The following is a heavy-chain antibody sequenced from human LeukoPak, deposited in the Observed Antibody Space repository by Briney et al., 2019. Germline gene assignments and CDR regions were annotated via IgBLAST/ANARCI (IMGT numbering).Heavy chain of an antibody. V-gene: IGHV4-38-2*01. J-gene: IGHJ4*02. CDR1: GYSISSGYY. CDR2: MYHSGDT. CDR3: ARQGSCSGGTCYRYFDY. D-gene: IGHD2-15*01. Sequence: SETLSHTCAVSGYSISSGYYWGWIRQPPGKGLGWIGSMYHSGDTYYNPSLKSRTTISVDTSKNQFSLKLNSVTAADTAAYYCARQGSCSGGTCYRYFDYWGQGTLVTVSS.